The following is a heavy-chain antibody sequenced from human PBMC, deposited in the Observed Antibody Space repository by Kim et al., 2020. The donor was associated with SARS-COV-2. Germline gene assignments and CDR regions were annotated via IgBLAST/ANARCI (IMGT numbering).Heavy chain of an antibody. J-gene: IGHJ4*02. V-gene: IGHV3-23*01. Sequence: DSVKGRFTISRDNSKNTLYLQMNSLRAEDTAVYYCAKDAPEYSGSYYFDYWGQGTLVTVSS. CDR3: AKDAPEYSGSYYFDY. D-gene: IGHD1-26*01.